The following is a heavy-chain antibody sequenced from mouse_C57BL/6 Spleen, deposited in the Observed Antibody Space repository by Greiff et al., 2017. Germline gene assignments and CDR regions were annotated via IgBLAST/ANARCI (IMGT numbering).Heavy chain of an antibody. Sequence: QVQLQQPGAELVKPGASVKLSCKASGYTFTSYWMQWVKQRPGQGLEWIGEIDPSDSYTNYNQKFKGKATLTVDTSSSTAYMQLSSLTSEDSAVYYCARSSSYEHYAMDYWGQGTSVTVSS. D-gene: IGHD1-1*01. V-gene: IGHV1-50*01. CDR2: IDPSDSYT. CDR3: ARSSSYEHYAMDY. J-gene: IGHJ4*01. CDR1: GYTFTSYW.